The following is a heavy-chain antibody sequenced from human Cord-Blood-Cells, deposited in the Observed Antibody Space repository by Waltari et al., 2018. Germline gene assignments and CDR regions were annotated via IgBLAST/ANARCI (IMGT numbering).Heavy chain of an antibody. CDR1: GVTFSSYA. CDR3: AREIGREYSGYDYFDY. D-gene: IGHD5-12*01. Sequence: QVQLVQSGAEVKKPGSSVKVSCKASGVTFSSYALSWVRQAPGQGLEWMGGIISIFGTANYAQKFQGRVTITADESSSTAYMELSSLRSEDTAVYYCAREIGREYSGYDYFDYWGQGTLVTVSS. V-gene: IGHV1-69*01. J-gene: IGHJ4*02. CDR2: IISIFGTA.